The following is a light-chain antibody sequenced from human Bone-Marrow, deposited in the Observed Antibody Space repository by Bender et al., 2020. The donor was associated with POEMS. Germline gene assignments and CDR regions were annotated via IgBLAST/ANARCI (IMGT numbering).Light chain of an antibody. CDR2: SSH. Sequence: QSILTQPPSVSGAPGQRVSISCSGGSSNIGAHAVNWYQHLPGTAPKLLIYSSHRRPSEVPDRFSGTKSATAASLAIRGLRSEDEADYYCTAWDVGLSGPVFGGGTKLTVL. V-gene: IGLV1-47*02. CDR1: SSNIGAHA. J-gene: IGLJ2*01. CDR3: TAWDVGLSGPV.